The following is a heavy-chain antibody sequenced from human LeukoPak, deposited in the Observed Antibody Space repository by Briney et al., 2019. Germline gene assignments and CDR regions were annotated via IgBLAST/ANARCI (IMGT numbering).Heavy chain of an antibody. CDR1: GGSISSYY. V-gene: IGHV4-59*01. Sequence: SETLSLTCTVSGGSISSYYWSWIRQPPGKGLEWIGYIYYSGSTNYNPSLKSRVTTSVETSKNRFSLKLSSVTAADTAVYYCARDGLYYDSSGLLLWGQGTLVTVSS. CDR3: ARDGLYYDSSGLLL. D-gene: IGHD3-22*01. J-gene: IGHJ4*02. CDR2: IYYSGST.